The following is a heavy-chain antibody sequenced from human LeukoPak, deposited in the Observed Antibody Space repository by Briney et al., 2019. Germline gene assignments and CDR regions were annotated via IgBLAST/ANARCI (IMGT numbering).Heavy chain of an antibody. D-gene: IGHD6-6*01. CDR3: ARTAARRFDY. Sequence: ASVKVSCKASGYTFPSYFMHWVRQAPGQGLEWMGIINPTGGSTTYAQKFQGRVTMTRDTSTSTVYMELSSLRSDDTAVYYCARTAARRFDYWGQGTLVTVSS. V-gene: IGHV1-46*01. CDR1: GYTFPSYF. J-gene: IGHJ4*02. CDR2: INPTGGST.